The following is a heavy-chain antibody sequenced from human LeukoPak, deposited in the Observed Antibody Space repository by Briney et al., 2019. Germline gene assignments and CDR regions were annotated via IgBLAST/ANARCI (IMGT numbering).Heavy chain of an antibody. CDR3: ARDGGISSSWYGWHY. Sequence: ASVKVSCKASGYTFTSYYVHWVRQAPGQGLEWMGIINPSGGSTSYAQKFQGRVTMTRDTPTSTVYMELSSLRSEDTAVYYCARDGGISSSWYGWHYWGQGTLVTVSS. CDR1: GYTFTSYY. J-gene: IGHJ4*02. D-gene: IGHD6-13*01. CDR2: INPSGGST. V-gene: IGHV1-46*01.